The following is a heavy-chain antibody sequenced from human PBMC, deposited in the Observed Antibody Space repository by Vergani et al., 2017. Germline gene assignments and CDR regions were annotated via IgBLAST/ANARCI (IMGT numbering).Heavy chain of an antibody. V-gene: IGHV3-30*18. D-gene: IGHD3-10*01. CDR2: ISYDGSNK. CDR3: AKDQVALWFGESDLDY. J-gene: IGHJ4*02. Sequence: VQLLESGGGLVQPGGSLRLSCAASGFTFSSYGMHWVRQAPGKGLEWVAVISYDGSNKYYADSVKGRFTISRDNSKNTLYLQMNSLRAEDTAVYYCAKDQVALWFGESDLDYWGQGTLVTVSS. CDR1: GFTFSSYG.